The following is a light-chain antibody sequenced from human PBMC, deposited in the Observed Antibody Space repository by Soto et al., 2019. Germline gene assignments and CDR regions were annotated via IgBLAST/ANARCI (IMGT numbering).Light chain of an antibody. V-gene: IGKV1-5*03. CDR1: QSINTW. CDR3: QQYKSYSYT. Sequence: DIQMTQSPSTLSASVGDSVTITCRASQSINTWLAWYQEKPGKAPKLLIYKASSLESGVPSRFSGSGSGTEFSLTISSLQPDDFATYYCQQYKSYSYTFGQGTKVEIK. CDR2: KAS. J-gene: IGKJ2*01.